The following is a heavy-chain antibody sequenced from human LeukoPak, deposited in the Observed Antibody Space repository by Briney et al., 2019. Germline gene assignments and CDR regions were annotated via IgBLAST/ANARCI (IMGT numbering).Heavy chain of an antibody. J-gene: IGHJ4*02. CDR3: ARDRGGSSSHYFDS. V-gene: IGHV4-30-4*07. CDR1: GGSISSGGYS. Sequence: SETLSLTCAVSGGSISSGGYSWSWVRQPPGKGLEWIGYSYYSGSTNYNASLKSRVTISVDTSKNQFSRKLSSVTAADTAVYYCARDRGGSSSHYFDSWGQGTLVTVSS. D-gene: IGHD6-6*01. CDR2: SYYSGST.